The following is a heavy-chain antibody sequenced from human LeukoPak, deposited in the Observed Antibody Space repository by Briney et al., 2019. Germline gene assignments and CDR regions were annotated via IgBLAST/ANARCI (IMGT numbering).Heavy chain of an antibody. CDR2: IWYDGSNK. CDR3: AREDSSGTGDDAFDI. Sequence: PGSSLRLSCAASGFTFSSYGMHWVRQAPGKGLEWVAVIWYDGSNKYYADSVKGRFTISRDNSKNTLYLQMNSLRAEDTAVYYCAREDSSGTGDDAFDIWGQGTMVTVSS. V-gene: IGHV3-33*01. CDR1: GFTFSSYG. D-gene: IGHD3-22*01. J-gene: IGHJ3*02.